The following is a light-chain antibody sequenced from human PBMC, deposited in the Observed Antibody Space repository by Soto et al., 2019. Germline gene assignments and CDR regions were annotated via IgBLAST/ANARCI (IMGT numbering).Light chain of an antibody. J-gene: IGLJ3*02. V-gene: IGLV4-60*02. CDR1: TGHSNYI. CDR2: LERSGSY. Sequence: QSVLTQSSSASASLGSSVKLTCTLSTGHSNYIIACHQQQPGRAPRYWLKLERSGSYNKGSGVPDRFSGSSSGADRSLTISTLQFEDEADYYCETWDTNTWVFGGGTKLTVL. CDR3: ETWDTNTWV.